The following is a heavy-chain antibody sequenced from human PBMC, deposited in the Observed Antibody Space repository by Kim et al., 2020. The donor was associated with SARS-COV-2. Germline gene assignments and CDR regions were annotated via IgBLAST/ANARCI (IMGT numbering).Heavy chain of an antibody. Sequence: SETLSLPCTVSVGSISSSSYYWGWIRQPPGKGLEWIGSIYYSGSTYYNPSLKSRVTISVDTSKNQFSLKLSSVTAADTAVYYCPRGGGAVGDYWRQGTL. V-gene: IGHV4-39*01. D-gene: IGHD1-26*01. CDR3: PRGGGAVGDY. CDR2: IYYSGST. CDR1: VGSISSSSYY. J-gene: IGHJ4*02.